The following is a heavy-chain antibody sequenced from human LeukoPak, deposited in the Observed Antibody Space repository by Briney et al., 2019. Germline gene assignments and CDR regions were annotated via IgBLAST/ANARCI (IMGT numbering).Heavy chain of an antibody. D-gene: IGHD6-19*01. CDR3: ARDLKRGYSSGRYSWGTGSSNDY. V-gene: IGHV1-18*01. J-gene: IGHJ4*02. CDR1: GYTFTSYG. Sequence: ASVKVSCKASGYTFTSYGISWVRQAPGQGLEWMGWISAYNGNTNYAQKLQGRVTMTTDTSTSTAYMELRSLRSDDTAVYYCARDLKRGYSSGRYSWGTGSSNDYWGQGTLVTVTS. CDR2: ISAYNGNT.